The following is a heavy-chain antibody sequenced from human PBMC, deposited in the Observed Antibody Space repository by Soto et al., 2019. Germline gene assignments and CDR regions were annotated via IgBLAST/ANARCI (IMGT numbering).Heavy chain of an antibody. D-gene: IGHD6-19*01. CDR2: SNHRGSN. J-gene: IGHJ3*02. Sequence: XGTLSLTCVVSGGSFDTYYWNWIRQSPGKGLEWIGESNHRGSNNYSPSLKSRVTISLDTSKNQFSLKLTSVTAADTAVYYCARGGSSDWQVALDMWGQGTMVTVSS. V-gene: IGHV4-34*01. CDR3: ARGGSSDWQVALDM. CDR1: GGSFDTYY.